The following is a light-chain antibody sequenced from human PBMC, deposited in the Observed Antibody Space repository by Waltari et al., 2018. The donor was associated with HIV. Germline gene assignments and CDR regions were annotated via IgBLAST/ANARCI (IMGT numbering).Light chain of an antibody. CDR2: DND. J-gene: IGLJ3*02. V-gene: IGLV1-40*01. CDR3: QSYDSSLSTWV. Sequence: QSVLTQPPSVSGAPGQRVTISCTGSSSNIGADYDVHWYQHLPGTAPRVVIHDNDNRPSGVPDRFSASRSGTSASLAIAGLQAEDEAEYYCQSYDSSLSTWVFGGGTTVTVL. CDR1: SSNIGADYD.